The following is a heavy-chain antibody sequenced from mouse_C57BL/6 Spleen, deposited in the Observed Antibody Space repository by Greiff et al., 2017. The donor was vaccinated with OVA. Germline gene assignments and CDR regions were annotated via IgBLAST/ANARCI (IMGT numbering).Heavy chain of an antibody. V-gene: IGHV1-64*01. CDR1: GYTFTSYW. CDR3: ARSLDGYYEDYFDY. D-gene: IGHD2-3*01. Sequence: QVQLQQPGAELVKPGASVKLSCKASGYTFTSYWMHWVKQRPGQGLEWIGMIHPNSGSTNYNEKFKSKATLTVDKSSSTAYMQLSSLTSEDSAVYYCARSLDGYYEDYFDYWGQGTTLTVSS. J-gene: IGHJ2*01. CDR2: IHPNSGST.